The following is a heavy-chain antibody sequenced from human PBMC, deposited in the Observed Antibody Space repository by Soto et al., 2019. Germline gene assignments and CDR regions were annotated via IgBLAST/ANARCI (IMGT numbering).Heavy chain of an antibody. Sequence: QVQLVESGGGVVQPGRSLRLSCAASGFTFSSYGMHWVRQAPGKGLEWVAVISYDGSNKYYADSVKGRFTISRDNSKNTQYLQMNSLRAEDTAVYYCARAVDRTFDYWGQGTLVTVSS. CDR1: GFTFSSYG. CDR3: ARAVDRTFDY. CDR2: ISYDGSNK. J-gene: IGHJ4*02. D-gene: IGHD5-12*01. V-gene: IGHV3-30*03.